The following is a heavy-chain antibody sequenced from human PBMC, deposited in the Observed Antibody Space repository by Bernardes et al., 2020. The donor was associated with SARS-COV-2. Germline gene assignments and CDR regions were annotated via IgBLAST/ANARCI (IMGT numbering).Heavy chain of an antibody. J-gene: IGHJ4*02. D-gene: IGHD1-1*01. CDR1: GFTVSTSY. CDR2: IYRGGQT. Sequence: GGSLRLSCAASGFTVSTSYMSWVRQAPGKGLEWVSVIYRGGQTYSADSVKGRFTFSRDNSKNSLSLQMNSLGAEDTAVYYCARRFNTNWAHDYWGQGTLVTVSS. V-gene: IGHV3-66*04. CDR3: ARRFNTNWAHDY.